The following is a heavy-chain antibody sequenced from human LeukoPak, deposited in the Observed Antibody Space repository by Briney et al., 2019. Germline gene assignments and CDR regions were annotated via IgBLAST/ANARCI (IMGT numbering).Heavy chain of an antibody. D-gene: IGHD6-19*01. CDR3: ARDPLTELDYSSGWYFDY. CDR1: GFTFSSYS. V-gene: IGHV3-21*01. CDR2: ISSSSSYI. J-gene: IGHJ4*02. Sequence: PGGSLRLSCAASGFTFSSYSMNWVRQAPGKGLEWVTSISSSSSYIYYADSVKGQFTISRDNAKNSLYLQMNSLRAEDTAVYYCARDPLTELDYSSGWYFDYWGQGTLVTVSS.